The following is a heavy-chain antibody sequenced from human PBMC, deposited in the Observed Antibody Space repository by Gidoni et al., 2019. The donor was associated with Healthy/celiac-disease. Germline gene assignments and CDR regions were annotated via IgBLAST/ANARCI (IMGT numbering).Heavy chain of an antibody. CDR3: ASGTNTVVTLNY. CDR1: GGSISSGGYY. D-gene: IGHD2-8*01. V-gene: IGHV4-31*03. J-gene: IGHJ4*02. Sequence: QVQLQESRPGLVKPSPTLSLPCTVAGGSISSGGYYWSWIRQHPGKGLEWIGYIYYSGSTYYNPSLKSRVTISVDTSKNQFSLKLSSVTAADTAVYYCASGTNTVVTLNYWGQGTLVTVSS. CDR2: IYYSGST.